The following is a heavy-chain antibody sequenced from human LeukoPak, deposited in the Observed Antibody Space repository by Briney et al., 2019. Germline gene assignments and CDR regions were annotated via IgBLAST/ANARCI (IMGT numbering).Heavy chain of an antibody. D-gene: IGHD3-22*01. CDR3: ARERRTYYYDSSGYSP. J-gene: IGHJ5*02. CDR1: GGSISSSSYY. Sequence: PSETLSLTCTVSGGSISSSSYYWGWIRQPPGKGLEWIGSIYYSGSTYYNPSLKSRVTISVDTSKNQFSLKLSSVTAADTAVYYCARERRTYYYDSSGYSPWGQGTLVTVSS. CDR2: IYYSGST. V-gene: IGHV4-39*07.